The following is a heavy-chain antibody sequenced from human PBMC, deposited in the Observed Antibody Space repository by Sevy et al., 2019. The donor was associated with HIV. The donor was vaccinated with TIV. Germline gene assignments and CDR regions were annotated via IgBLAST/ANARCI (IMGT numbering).Heavy chain of an antibody. D-gene: IGHD3-22*01. CDR3: ATTKDYYDSSGSPFYS. CDR2: FDPEDGET. Sequence: ASVKVSCKVSGYTLSQISMHWVRQAPGKGLEWMGSFDPEDGETIYAQKFQARVTMTEDTSTDTAYMELSSLRSDDTAVYYCATTKDYYDSSGSPFYSWGQGTLVTVSS. V-gene: IGHV1-24*01. J-gene: IGHJ4*02. CDR1: GYTLSQIS.